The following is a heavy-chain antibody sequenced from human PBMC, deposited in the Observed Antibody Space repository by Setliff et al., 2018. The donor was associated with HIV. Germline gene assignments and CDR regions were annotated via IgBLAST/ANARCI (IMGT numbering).Heavy chain of an antibody. CDR1: GYTFTNYY. CDR2: ITPNGGSA. Sequence: ASVKVSCKTSGYTFTNYYVHWVRQAPGQGLEWMGVITPNGGSANYAQKFQGRVTMTSDTSTSTVYMELSSLTSEDTAVYYCARVTTSGRGSYLYWGQGTLVTVSS. CDR3: ARVTTSGRGSYLY. D-gene: IGHD1-26*01. J-gene: IGHJ4*02. V-gene: IGHV1-46*01.